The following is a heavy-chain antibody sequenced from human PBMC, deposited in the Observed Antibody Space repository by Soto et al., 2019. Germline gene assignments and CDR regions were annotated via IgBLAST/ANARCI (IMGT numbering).Heavy chain of an antibody. CDR1: GFSFGNYA. CDR2: ITGSSGRT. Sequence: EVQLLESGGGLVQPGGSLRLSCAGSGFSFGNYAMSWVRQAPGKGLERVAAITGSSGRTYHAESVKGRLTISRDNSKNTLYLQMNSLRVEDTAVYYCAKDSWGGAGSGWYHDYWGQGILVTVSS. D-gene: IGHD6-19*01. CDR3: AKDSWGGAGSGWYHDY. J-gene: IGHJ4*02. V-gene: IGHV3-23*01.